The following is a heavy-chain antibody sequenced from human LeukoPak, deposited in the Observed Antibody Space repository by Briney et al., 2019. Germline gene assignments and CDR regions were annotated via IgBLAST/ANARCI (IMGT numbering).Heavy chain of an antibody. J-gene: IGHJ4*02. CDR3: ARVRVYSSGWNFDY. V-gene: IGHV1-2*02. Sequence: GASVKVSCKASGYTFTDYYVHWVRQAPGQGLEWMGWINSNSGSTSYAQNFQGRVTMTRDTPISTLYVELSSLRSDDTAVYYCARVRVYSSGWNFDYWGQGTLVTVSS. D-gene: IGHD6-19*01. CDR1: GYTFTDYY. CDR2: INSNSGST.